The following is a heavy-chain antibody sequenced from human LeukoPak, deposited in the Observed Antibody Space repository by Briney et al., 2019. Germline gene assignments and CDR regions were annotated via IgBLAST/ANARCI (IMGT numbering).Heavy chain of an antibody. J-gene: IGHJ4*02. V-gene: IGHV3-23*01. CDR2: ISNSGAST. D-gene: IGHD4-23*01. CDR3: AKSHSVTYRGYFDS. Sequence: GGSLRLSCAASRFTFITYAMTWVRQAPGKGLEWVATISNSGASTYYADSVKGRFTIARDNSESTLSLPMNSLRAEDTAVYYCAKSHSVTYRGYFDSWGQGTLVTVSS. CDR1: RFTFITYA.